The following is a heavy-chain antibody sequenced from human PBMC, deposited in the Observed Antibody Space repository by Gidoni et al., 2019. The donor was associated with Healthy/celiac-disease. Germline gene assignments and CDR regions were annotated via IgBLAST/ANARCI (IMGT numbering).Heavy chain of an antibody. CDR1: GLPFSSYS. CDR3: ARDTLPHKLELFYWFDP. CDR2: ISSSSSYI. D-gene: IGHD1-7*01. J-gene: IGHJ5*02. Sequence: EVQLVESGGGLVKPGGSLRLSCAASGLPFSSYSRNWVRQAPGKGLEWVSSISSSSSYIYYADSVKGRFTISRDNAKNSLYLQMNSLRAEDTAVYYCARDTLPHKLELFYWFDPWGQGTLVTVSS. V-gene: IGHV3-21*01.